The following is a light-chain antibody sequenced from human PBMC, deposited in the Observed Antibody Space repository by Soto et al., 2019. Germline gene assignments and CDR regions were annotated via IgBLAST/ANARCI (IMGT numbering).Light chain of an antibody. V-gene: IGKV3-15*01. CDR2: GAS. J-gene: IGKJ1*01. CDR1: QSISSN. Sequence: EILMTQSPSSVSVSAGGRANLSRTGSQSISSNLAWYQQKPGQAPRLLIYGASTRATGIPARFSGSGSGTEFTLTVSSLQSEDFAVYYCQHYNNWPPWTFGQGTKVDIK. CDR3: QHYNNWPPWT.